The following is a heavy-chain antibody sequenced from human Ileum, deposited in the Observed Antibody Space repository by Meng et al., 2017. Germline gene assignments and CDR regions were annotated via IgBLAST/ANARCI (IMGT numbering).Heavy chain of an antibody. CDR3: ARGDSSGWGALDY. CDR2: IIPIFGIA. Sequence: QVQLVQSGAEMKKPGSSVRVSCRASGGTFSTYAISWVRQAPGQGLEWMGGIIPIFGIANYAQKFQGRITITADESTSTAYMELSSLRSEDTAVYYCARGDSSGWGALDYWGQGTLVTVSS. J-gene: IGHJ4*02. D-gene: IGHD6-19*01. V-gene: IGHV1-69*01. CDR1: GGTFSTYA.